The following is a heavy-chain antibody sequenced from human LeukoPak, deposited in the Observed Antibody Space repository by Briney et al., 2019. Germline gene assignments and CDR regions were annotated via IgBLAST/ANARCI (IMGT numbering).Heavy chain of an antibody. Sequence: VASVKVSCKASGGTFSSYAISWVRQAPGQGLEWMGGIIPIFGTANYAQKFQGRVTITTDESTSTAYMELSSLRSEDTAVYYCARDLRAAADYYYYYYMDVWGKRTTVTVSS. CDR3: ARDLRAAADYYYYYYMDV. V-gene: IGHV1-69*05. CDR2: IIPIFGTA. J-gene: IGHJ6*03. CDR1: GGTFSSYA. D-gene: IGHD6-13*01.